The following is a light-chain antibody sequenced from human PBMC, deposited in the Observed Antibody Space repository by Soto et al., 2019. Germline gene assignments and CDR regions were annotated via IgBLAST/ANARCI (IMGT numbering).Light chain of an antibody. CDR2: GNR. CDR1: SSNLGAGYD. J-gene: IGLJ2*01. CDR3: AAWDDSLSALV. Sequence: QSVLTQPPSVSGAPGQRVTISCTGTSSNLGAGYDVHWYQQLPGAAPKLVIFGNRNRPSGVPERFSGSKSGTSASLAISGLQSDDEADYYCAAWDDSLSALVFGGGTKVTVL. V-gene: IGLV1-40*01.